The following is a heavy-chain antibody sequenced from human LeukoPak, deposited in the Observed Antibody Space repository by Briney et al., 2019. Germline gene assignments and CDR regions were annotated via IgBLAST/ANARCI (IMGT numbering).Heavy chain of an antibody. Sequence: PSETLSLTCTVSGGSISSYYWSWIRQPAGKGLEGIGRIYSSGSTNYNPSLKSRVTMSVDTSKNQFSLKLSSVTAADTAVYYCARDVVVPATANYYHYYYYMDVWGKGTAVTVSS. D-gene: IGHD2-2*01. J-gene: IGHJ6*03. CDR2: IYSSGST. CDR1: GGSISSYY. V-gene: IGHV4-4*07. CDR3: ARDVVVPATANYYHYYYYMDV.